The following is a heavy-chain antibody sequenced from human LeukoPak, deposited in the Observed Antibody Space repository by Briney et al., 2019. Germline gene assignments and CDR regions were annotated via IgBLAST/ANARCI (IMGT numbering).Heavy chain of an antibody. D-gene: IGHD3-10*01. CDR2: ISGSGYYS. CDR3: AKDSLNQLWFGELIKYYFDY. Sequence: GGSLRLSCAASEFTFDNYAMSWVRQAPGKGLEWVSVISGSGYYSYYADSVKGRFTISRDNSKNTLYLQMNSLRAEDTAVYYCAKDSLNQLWFGELIKYYFDYWGQGTLVTVSS. CDR1: EFTFDNYA. V-gene: IGHV3-23*01. J-gene: IGHJ4*02.